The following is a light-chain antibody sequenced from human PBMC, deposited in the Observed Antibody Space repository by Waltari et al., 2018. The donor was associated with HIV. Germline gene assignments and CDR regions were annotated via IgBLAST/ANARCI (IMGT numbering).Light chain of an antibody. V-gene: IGLV2-23*02. CDR1: SSDVGNYDL. Sequence: QSALAQPASVSGSPGQSITISCTGTSSDVGNYDLVSWYQQHPGKAPKLIIYEVSNRPSGVSNRFSGSKSGNTASLTISGLQAEDEADYYCFSYAGSSTYVFATGTKVTVL. CDR3: FSYAGSSTYV. J-gene: IGLJ1*01. CDR2: EVS.